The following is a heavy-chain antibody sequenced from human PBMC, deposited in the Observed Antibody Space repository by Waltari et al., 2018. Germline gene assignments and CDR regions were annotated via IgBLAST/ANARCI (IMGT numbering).Heavy chain of an antibody. Sequence: QVQLVESGGGVVQPGRSLRLSCAASGFTFSRYAMHWVRQAPGKGLEWVAVISYDGSNKYYADSVKGRFTISRDNSKNTLYLQMNSLRAEDTAVYYCARGPDPWGQGTLVTVSS. CDR2: ISYDGSNK. CDR1: GFTFSRYA. J-gene: IGHJ5*02. V-gene: IGHV3-30-3*01. CDR3: ARGPDP.